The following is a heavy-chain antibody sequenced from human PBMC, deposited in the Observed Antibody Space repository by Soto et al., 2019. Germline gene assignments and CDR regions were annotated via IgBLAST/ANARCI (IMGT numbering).Heavy chain of an antibody. Sequence: ASVKVSCKASGYTFTSYGISWVRQAPGQGLEWVGWISAYNGNTNYAQKLQGRVTMTTDTSTSTAYMELRSLRSDDTAVYYCARATLYYDFWSGYPDYWGQGTLVTVSS. D-gene: IGHD3-3*01. J-gene: IGHJ4*02. CDR1: GYTFTSYG. V-gene: IGHV1-18*01. CDR2: ISAYNGNT. CDR3: ARATLYYDFWSGYPDY.